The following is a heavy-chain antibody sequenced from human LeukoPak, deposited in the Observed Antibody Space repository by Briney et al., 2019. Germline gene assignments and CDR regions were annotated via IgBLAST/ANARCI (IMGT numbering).Heavy chain of an antibody. CDR1: GGSISSYY. CDR3: ARSGYCTSTSCYAGYYYYGMDV. J-gene: IGHJ6*02. V-gene: IGHV4-59*12. Sequence: SETLSLTCTVSGGSISSYYWSWIRQPPGKGLEWIGYIYYSGSTNYNPSLKSRVTISVDTSKNQFSLRLSSVTAADTAVYYCARSGYCTSTSCYAGYYYYGMDVWGQGTTVTVSS. D-gene: IGHD2-2*01. CDR2: IYYSGST.